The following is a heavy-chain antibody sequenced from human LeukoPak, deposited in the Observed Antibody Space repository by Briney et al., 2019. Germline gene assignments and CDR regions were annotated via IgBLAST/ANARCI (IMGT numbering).Heavy chain of an antibody. D-gene: IGHD3-22*01. Sequence: ASVKVSCKASGYTFTGYYMHWVRQAPGQGLEWMGWMDPNSGNTGYAQKFQGRVTITRNTSISTAYMELSSLRSEDTAVYYCARGRDYYDSSGVREGAFDIWGQGTMVTVSS. CDR3: ARGRDYYDSSGVREGAFDI. CDR1: GYTFTGYY. J-gene: IGHJ3*02. CDR2: MDPNSGNT. V-gene: IGHV1-8*03.